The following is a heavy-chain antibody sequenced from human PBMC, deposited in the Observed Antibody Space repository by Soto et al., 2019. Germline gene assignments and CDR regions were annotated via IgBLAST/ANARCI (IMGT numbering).Heavy chain of an antibody. D-gene: IGHD3-16*01. J-gene: IGHJ6*02. CDR2: ISSNGGST. CDR3: VNGWDYYYYGMDV. V-gene: IGHV3-64D*06. CDR1: GFTFSSYA. Sequence: GGSLRLSCSASGFTFSSYAMHWVRQAPGKGLEYVSAISSNGGSTYYADSVKGRFTISRDNSKNTLYLQMSSPRAEDTAVYYCVNGWDYYYYGMDVWGQGTTVTVSS.